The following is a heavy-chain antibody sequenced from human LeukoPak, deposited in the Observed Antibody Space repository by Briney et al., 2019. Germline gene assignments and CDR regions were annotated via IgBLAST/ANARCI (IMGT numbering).Heavy chain of an antibody. CDR3: ARTPSMVRGVPTDC. CDR2: INHSGST. CDR1: GGSFSCYY. J-gene: IGHJ4*02. Sequence: SETLSLTCAVYGGSFSCYYWSWIRQPPGKGLEWIGEINHSGSTNYSPSLKSRVTISVDTSKNQFSLKLSSVTAADTAVYYCARTPSMVRGVPTDCWGQGTLVTVSS. D-gene: IGHD3-10*01. V-gene: IGHV4-34*01.